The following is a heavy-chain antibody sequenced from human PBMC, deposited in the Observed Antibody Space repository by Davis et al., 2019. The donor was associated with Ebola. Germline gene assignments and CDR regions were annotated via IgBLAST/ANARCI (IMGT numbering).Heavy chain of an antibody. CDR3: ARDLTTRYYNYYGMDV. CDR2: IKQDGGEK. CDR1: GFTFSSYW. J-gene: IGHJ6*02. V-gene: IGHV3-7*01. Sequence: GESLKISCAASGFTFSSYWMSWVRQAPGKGLEWVANIKQDGGEKYYVDSVKGRFTISRDNAKNSLYLQMNSLRAEDTAVYYCARDLTTRYYNYYGMDVWGQGTTVTVSS. D-gene: IGHD3-9*01.